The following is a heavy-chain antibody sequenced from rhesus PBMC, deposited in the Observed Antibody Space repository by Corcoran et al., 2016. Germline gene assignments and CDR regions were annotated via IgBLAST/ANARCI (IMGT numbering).Heavy chain of an antibody. Sequence: QVQLQESGPGLVKPSETLSLTCAVSGGSISSSYYYWSWIRQAPGKGLEWIGYISYSGSTSSNPSLKSRVTFSRDTSKNQFSLKLSSVTAADTAVYYCARGYLFGLGPDYWGQGVLVTVSS. V-gene: IGHV4-122*02. J-gene: IGHJ4*01. D-gene: IGHD3-3*01. CDR2: ISYSGST. CDR1: GGSISSSYYY. CDR3: ARGYLFGLGPDY.